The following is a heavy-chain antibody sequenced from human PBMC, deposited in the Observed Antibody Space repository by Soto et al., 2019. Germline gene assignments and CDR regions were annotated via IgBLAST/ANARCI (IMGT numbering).Heavy chain of an antibody. D-gene: IGHD2-15*01. Sequence: GGSLRLSCAASGFTFSSYGMHWVRQAPGKGLEWVAIISYDGSNKYYADSVKGRFTISRDNSKNTLYLQMNSLRAEDTAVFYCAKDSFCSGGSCYFYYYALDAWGQGTTVTVSS. CDR1: GFTFSSYG. CDR2: ISYDGSNK. V-gene: IGHV3-30*18. CDR3: AKDSFCSGGSCYFYYYALDA. J-gene: IGHJ6*02.